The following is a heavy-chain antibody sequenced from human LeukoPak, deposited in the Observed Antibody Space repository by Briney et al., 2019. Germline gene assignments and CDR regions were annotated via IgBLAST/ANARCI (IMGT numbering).Heavy chain of an antibody. CDR1: GGSIGSGLYF. Sequence: SETRSLTCSVSGGSIGSGLYFWSWIRQHPGKGLEWVGYIHHSGTAFYNPSLQSRATISMDTSKNEFSLRLSVVTDADTAVYYCARYCSSTKCPFDYWGQGTLVTVSS. J-gene: IGHJ4*02. CDR3: ARYCSSTKCPFDY. D-gene: IGHD2-2*01. V-gene: IGHV4-31*03. CDR2: IHHSGTA.